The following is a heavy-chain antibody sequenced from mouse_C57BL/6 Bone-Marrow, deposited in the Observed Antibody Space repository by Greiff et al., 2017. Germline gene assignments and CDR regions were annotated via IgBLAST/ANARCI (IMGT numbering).Heavy chain of an antibody. J-gene: IGHJ3*01. CDR2: ISYDGSN. V-gene: IGHV3-6*01. D-gene: IGHD1-1*01. Sequence: EVKLLESGPGLAKPSQSLSLTCSVTGYSITSGYYWNWIRQFPGNKLEWMGYISYDGSNNYNPSLKNRISITRDTSKNQFFLKLNSVTTEDTATYYCAREWYYGSSLFAYWGQGTLVTVSA. CDR1: GYSITSGYY. CDR3: AREWYYGSSLFAY.